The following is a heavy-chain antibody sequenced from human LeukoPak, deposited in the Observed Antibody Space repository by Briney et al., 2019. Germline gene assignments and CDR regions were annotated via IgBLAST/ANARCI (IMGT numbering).Heavy chain of an antibody. J-gene: IGHJ4*02. CDR3: ARWECSGGDCSSGIRFVDS. D-gene: IGHD2-21*02. V-gene: IGHV3-48*03. Sequence: GGFLRFSCAASGFRFRNYGMNWVRKAPGKGLEWVSFISSSGSLIYYADSVKGRFTISRENAKNSLYLQMNSLRAGDTAVYSGARWECSGGDCSSGIRFVDSWGQGTLVTVSS. CDR1: GFRFRNYG. CDR2: ISSSGSLI.